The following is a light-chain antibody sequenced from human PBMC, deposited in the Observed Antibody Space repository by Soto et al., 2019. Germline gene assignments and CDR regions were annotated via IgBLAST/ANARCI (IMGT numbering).Light chain of an antibody. V-gene: IGLV1-47*02. Sequence: QAVVTQPPSASGTPGQRVTISCSGSSSNIGSNYVYWYQQLPGTAPKLLIYSNIQRPSGVPDRFSGSKSGTSASLAISGLRSEDEADYYCAAWDDSLSGPVFGGGTKVTVL. J-gene: IGLJ3*02. CDR1: SSNIGSNY. CDR2: SNI. CDR3: AAWDDSLSGPV.